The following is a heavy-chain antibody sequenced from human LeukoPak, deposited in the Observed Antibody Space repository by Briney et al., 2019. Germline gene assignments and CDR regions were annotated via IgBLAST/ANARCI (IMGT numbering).Heavy chain of an antibody. V-gene: IGHV3-30*02. CDR3: ARDSSGYYYVSWEFDY. D-gene: IGHD3-22*01. J-gene: IGHJ4*02. CDR2: IRYDGRNK. CDR1: GFTISTYG. Sequence: GGSLRLSCAASGFTISTYGMHWVRQAPGKGLEWVAFIRYDGRNKYYADSVKGRFTISRDNSKNTLYLQMNSLRAEDTAVYYCARDSSGYYYVSWEFDYWGQGTLVTVSS.